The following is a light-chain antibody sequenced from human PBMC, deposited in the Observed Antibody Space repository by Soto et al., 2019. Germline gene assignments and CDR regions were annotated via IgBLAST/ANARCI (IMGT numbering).Light chain of an antibody. V-gene: IGKV1-5*03. CDR3: QKYNSYSEE. CDR1: QSISTW. J-gene: IGKJ1*01. CDR2: RAS. Sequence: DVQMTHSPSTLSASVLYIVTITFRASQSISTWLAWYQQKPGEAPKLLIYRASSLESGVPSRFSGSGSGTEFTLTISSLQPDDFATYYCQKYNSYSEEFGQGTKVDIK.